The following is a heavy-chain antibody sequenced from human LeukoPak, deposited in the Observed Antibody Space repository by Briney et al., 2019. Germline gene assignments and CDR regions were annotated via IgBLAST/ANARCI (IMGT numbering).Heavy chain of an antibody. CDR2: ISGSDGST. V-gene: IGHV3-23*01. J-gene: IGHJ4*02. CDR3: ARERWGDFDY. Sequence: GGSLRLSCAASRFTFSTYAMSWVRQPPGKGLEWVSAISGSDGSTYYADSVKGRFTISRDNAKNSLYLQMNSLRAEDTAVYYCARERWGDFDYWGQGTLVTVSS. CDR1: RFTFSTYA. D-gene: IGHD5-24*01.